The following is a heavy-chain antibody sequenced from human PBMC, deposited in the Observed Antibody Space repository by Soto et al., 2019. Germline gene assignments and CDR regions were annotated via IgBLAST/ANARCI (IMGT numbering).Heavy chain of an antibody. CDR2: IYYSGST. Sequence: QVQLQESGPGLVKPSETLSLTCTVSGDSISTYFWSWIRQPPGKGLEWIGYIYYSGSTNYNPSLESRVTISVDTSKNQFSLKLSSVTAADTAVYYCARSYCGDDCYPGAPIYYFYGMDVWGQGTTVTVSS. CDR3: ARSYCGDDCYPGAPIYYFYGMDV. J-gene: IGHJ6*02. V-gene: IGHV4-59*01. CDR1: GDSISTYF. D-gene: IGHD2-21*02.